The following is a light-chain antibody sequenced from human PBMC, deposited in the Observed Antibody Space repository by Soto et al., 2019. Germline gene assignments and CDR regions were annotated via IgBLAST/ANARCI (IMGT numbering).Light chain of an antibody. Sequence: EIVMTQSPATLSVSPGERATLSCRASQSVIGILSWYHXKPCHAXXXXIXFAXXXSTVIXXMFSGSGSGTEFTLTISSLQSEDSAVYYCQQYNNWPAEITFGQGTRLEI. CDR3: QQYNNWPAEIT. CDR2: FAX. V-gene: IGKV3D-15*01. J-gene: IGKJ5*01. CDR1: QSVIGI.